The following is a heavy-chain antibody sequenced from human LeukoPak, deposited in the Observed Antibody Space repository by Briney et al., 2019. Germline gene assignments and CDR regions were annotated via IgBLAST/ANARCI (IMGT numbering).Heavy chain of an antibody. J-gene: IGHJ4*02. CDR1: GYTLTELS. CDR3: ARVSRSWYDLWGNFDY. D-gene: IGHD6-13*01. V-gene: IGHV1-24*01. CDR2: FDPEDGET. Sequence: ASVKVSCKVSGYTLTELSMHWVRQAPGKGLEWMGGFDPEDGETIYAQKFQGRVTMTEDTSTDTAYMELSSLRSEDTAVYYCARVSRSWYDLWGNFDYWGQGTLVTVSS.